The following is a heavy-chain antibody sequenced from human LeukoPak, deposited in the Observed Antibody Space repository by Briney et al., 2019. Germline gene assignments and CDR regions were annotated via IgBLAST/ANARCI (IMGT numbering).Heavy chain of an antibody. CDR2: ISCSGGST. D-gene: IGHD2-2*01. CDR1: GFTFSSYA. J-gene: IGHJ6*03. V-gene: IGHV3-23*01. CDR3: AKRSSTSSSGHYYYYMDV. Sequence: GGSLRLSCAASGFTFSSYAMSWVRQAPGKGLEWVSAISCSGGSTYYADSVKGRFTISRDNSKNTLYLQMNSLRAEDTAVYYCAKRSSTSSSGHYYYYMDVWGKGTTVTVSS.